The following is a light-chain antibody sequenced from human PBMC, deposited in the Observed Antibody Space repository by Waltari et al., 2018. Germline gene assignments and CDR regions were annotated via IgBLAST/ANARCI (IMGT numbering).Light chain of an antibody. CDR2: GAS. Sequence: EVVMTQFPATLSVSLGGRAALSCMASQSVGSNLAWYQQKPGQAPRLLIPGASTRATGIPDRFSGSGSGTDFTLTINSLQSEDFAIYYCQQYNHWPPYTFGQGTKLEI. CDR1: QSVGSN. V-gene: IGKV3-15*01. CDR3: QQYNHWPPYT. J-gene: IGKJ2*01.